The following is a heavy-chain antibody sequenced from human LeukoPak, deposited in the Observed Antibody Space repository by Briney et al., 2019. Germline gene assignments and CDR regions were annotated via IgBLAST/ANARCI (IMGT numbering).Heavy chain of an antibody. CDR1: GFTFSSYS. D-gene: IGHD3-16*01. J-gene: IGHJ4*02. V-gene: IGHV3-21*01. CDR3: ARDPGGIRYDY. CDR2: ISSSSSYI. Sequence: GGSLRLSCVASGFTFSSYSMNWVRQAPGKGLEWVSSISSSSSYIYYADSVKGRFTISRDNAKNSLYLQMNSLRAEDTAVYYCARDPGGIRYDYWGQGTLVTVSS.